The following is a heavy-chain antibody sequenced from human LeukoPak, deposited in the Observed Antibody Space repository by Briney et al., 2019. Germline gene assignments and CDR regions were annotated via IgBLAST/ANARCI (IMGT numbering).Heavy chain of an antibody. CDR1: GSTFSSYW. Sequence: GGSLRLSCAASGSTFSSYWMHWVRQAPGKGLVWVSRIDTDGSFTSYADSVRGRFTISRDNAKNTLYLQMSSVRAEDTAVYYCIRGTVGAPGNDYWGQGTLVTVSS. CDR3: IRGTVGAPGNDY. D-gene: IGHD1-26*01. J-gene: IGHJ4*02. V-gene: IGHV3-74*01. CDR2: IDTDGSFT.